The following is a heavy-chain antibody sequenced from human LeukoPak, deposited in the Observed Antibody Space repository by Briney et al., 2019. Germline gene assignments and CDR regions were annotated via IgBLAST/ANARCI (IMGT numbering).Heavy chain of an antibody. CDR2: IYYSGST. CDR1: GGSISSSSYY. J-gene: IGHJ4*02. D-gene: IGHD2-21*02. CDR3: ARGTYCGGDCYFDY. Sequence: SETLSLTCTVSGGSISSSSYYWGWIRQPPGKGLEWIVSIYYSGSTYYNPSLKSRVTISVDTSKNQFSLKLSSVTAADTAVYYCARGTYCGGDCYFDYWGQGTLVTVSS. V-gene: IGHV4-39*07.